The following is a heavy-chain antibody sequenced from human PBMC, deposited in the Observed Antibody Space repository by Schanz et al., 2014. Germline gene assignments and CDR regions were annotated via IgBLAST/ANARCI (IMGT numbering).Heavy chain of an antibody. V-gene: IGHV4-39*02. CDR2: IYYSGST. CDR3: ARDRGHGDLPGDI. Sequence: QLQLQESGPGLVKPSETLSLTCTVSGGSISSSNYYWGWIRQPPGKGLEWIESIYYSGSTYYNPASKSRLPTSVDTSKNQFPLKRSSVTAADTAVYYCARDRGHGDLPGDIWGQGTMVTVSS. D-gene: IGHD4-17*01. J-gene: IGHJ3*02. CDR1: GGSISSSNYY.